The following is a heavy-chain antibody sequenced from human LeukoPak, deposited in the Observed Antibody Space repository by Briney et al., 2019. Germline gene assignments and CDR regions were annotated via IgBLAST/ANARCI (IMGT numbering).Heavy chain of an antibody. V-gene: IGHV4-59*12. CDR2: MSYSGST. Sequence: SETLSLTCTVSGGSISSYYWSWIRQPPGKGLEWIGYMSYSGSTNYNPSLKSRVTISVDKSKNQFSLKLSSVTAADTAVYYCARAHIDSGWYQGWWDYWGQGTLVTVSS. CDR3: ARAHIDSGWYQGWWDY. J-gene: IGHJ4*02. CDR1: GGSISSYY. D-gene: IGHD6-19*01.